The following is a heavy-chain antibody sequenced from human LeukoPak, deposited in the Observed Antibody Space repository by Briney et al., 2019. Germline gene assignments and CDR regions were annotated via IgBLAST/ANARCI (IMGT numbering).Heavy chain of an antibody. J-gene: IGHJ4*02. CDR3: AREGTPGTLDY. CDR1: GFTFRSNP. CDR2: ISGDGGNI. Sequence: GGSLRLSCAASGFTFRSNPMHWVRQAPGKGLQSIAAISGDGGNIYYANSVRGRFTIPRDNSENTLYLQMGSLTAEDMAVYYCAREGTPGTLDYWGQGTLVTVSS. D-gene: IGHD6-13*01. V-gene: IGHV3-64*01.